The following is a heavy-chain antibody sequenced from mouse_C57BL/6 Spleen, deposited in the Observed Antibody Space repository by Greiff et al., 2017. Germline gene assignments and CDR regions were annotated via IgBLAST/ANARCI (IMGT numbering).Heavy chain of an antibody. V-gene: IGHV1-39*01. D-gene: IGHD1-1*01. CDR1: GYSFTDYN. J-gene: IGHJ4*01. Sequence: EVKLMESGPELVKPGASVKISCKASGYSFTDYNMNWVKQSNGKSLEWIGVINPNYGTTSYNQKFKGKATLTVDQSSSTAYMQLNSLTSEDSAVYYCARYYYGSSPDYAMDYWGQGTSVTVSS. CDR3: ARYYYGSSPDYAMDY. CDR2: INPNYGTT.